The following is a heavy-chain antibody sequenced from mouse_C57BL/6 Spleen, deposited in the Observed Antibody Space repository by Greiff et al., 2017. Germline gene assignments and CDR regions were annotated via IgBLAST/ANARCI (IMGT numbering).Heavy chain of an antibody. D-gene: IGHD4-1*01. J-gene: IGHJ2*01. CDR1: GFNIKDDY. CDR3: TTKLGREGYYFDY. CDR2: IDPENGDT. Sequence: VQLKESGAELVRPGASVKLSCTASGFNIKDDYMHWVKQRPEQGLEWIGWIDPENGDTEYASKFQGKATITADTSSNTAYLQLSSLTSEDTAVYYCTTKLGREGYYFDYWGQGTTLTVSS. V-gene: IGHV14-4*01.